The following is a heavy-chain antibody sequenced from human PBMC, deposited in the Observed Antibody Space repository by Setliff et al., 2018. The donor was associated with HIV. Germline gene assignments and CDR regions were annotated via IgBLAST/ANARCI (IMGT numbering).Heavy chain of an antibody. CDR1: GYTFINYD. D-gene: IGHD6-19*01. Sequence: ASVKVSCKASGYTFINYDIYWVRQTTGQGLEWMGWMNPDSGNTGYAQKFQGRVTMTRNTSISTAYMDLSSLRSEDTAVYYCARVGSGWPYFDYWGQGTLVTVSS. J-gene: IGHJ4*02. CDR2: MNPDSGNT. V-gene: IGHV1-8*02. CDR3: ARVGSGWPYFDY.